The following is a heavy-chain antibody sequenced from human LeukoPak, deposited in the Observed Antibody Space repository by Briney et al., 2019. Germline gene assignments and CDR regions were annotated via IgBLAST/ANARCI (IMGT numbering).Heavy chain of an antibody. Sequence: SETLSLTCTVSGGSISSSSYYWGWIRQPPGKGLEWIGSIYYSGSTYYNPSLKSRVTISVDTSKNQFSLKLSSVTAADTAVYYCARLVPDYYYYYYMDVWGKGTTATVSS. J-gene: IGHJ6*03. D-gene: IGHD3-10*01. V-gene: IGHV4-39*01. CDR2: IYYSGST. CDR1: GGSISSSSYY. CDR3: ARLVPDYYYYYYMDV.